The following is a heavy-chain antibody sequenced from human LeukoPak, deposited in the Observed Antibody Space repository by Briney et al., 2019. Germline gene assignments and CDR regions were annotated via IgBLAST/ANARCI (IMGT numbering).Heavy chain of an antibody. D-gene: IGHD6-19*01. Sequence: GGSLRLSCAASGFSVSSNYMNWVRQAPGKGLEWVSVIYSGGSTYYADSVKGRFTISRDNSKNTLDLQMNSLRAEDTAVYYCARDLIAVAGAGAFDIWGQGTMVTVSS. V-gene: IGHV3-66*01. J-gene: IGHJ3*02. CDR1: GFSVSSNY. CDR3: ARDLIAVAGAGAFDI. CDR2: IYSGGST.